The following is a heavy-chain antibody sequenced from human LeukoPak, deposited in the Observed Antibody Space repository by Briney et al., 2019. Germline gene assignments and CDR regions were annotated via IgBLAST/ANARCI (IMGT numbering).Heavy chain of an antibody. D-gene: IGHD3-10*01. J-gene: IGHJ3*02. Sequence: PSETLSLTCTVSGGSISSGSYYWSWIRQPAGKGLEWIGRIYTRGSTNYNPSLKSRVTISVDTSKNQFSLKLTSVTAADTAVYYCARCYYGSGSCAFDIWGQGTMVTVSS. CDR1: GGSISSGSYY. CDR3: ARCYYGSGSCAFDI. CDR2: IYTRGST. V-gene: IGHV4-61*02.